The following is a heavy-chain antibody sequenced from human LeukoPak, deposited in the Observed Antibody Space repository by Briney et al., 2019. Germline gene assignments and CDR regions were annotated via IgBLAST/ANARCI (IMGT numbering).Heavy chain of an antibody. CDR1: GYTFTSYG. Sequence: ASVKVSCKASGYTFTSYGISWVRQAPGQGLEWMGWISAYNGNTNYAQKLQGRVTMTTDTSTSTAYMELRSLRSDDTAVYYCARAWYYDSSGYGGNWFDPWGQGTLVTVSS. CDR3: ARAWYYDSSGYGGNWFDP. J-gene: IGHJ5*02. D-gene: IGHD3-22*01. CDR2: ISAYNGNT. V-gene: IGHV1-18*01.